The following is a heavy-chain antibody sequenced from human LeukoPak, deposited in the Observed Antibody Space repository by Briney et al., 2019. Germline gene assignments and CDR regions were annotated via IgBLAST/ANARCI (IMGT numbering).Heavy chain of an antibody. Sequence: SETLSLTCAVSGGSISSGGYSWSWIRQPPGKGLEWIGSIYSGSTSYNPSLKSRVTMTVDTSKSQFSLKLSSVTAADTAVYFCARSPHIWFAERGWFDPWGQGTLVTVSS. CDR1: GGSISSGGYS. CDR3: ARSPHIWFAERGWFDP. CDR2: IYSGST. J-gene: IGHJ5*02. V-gene: IGHV4-39*07. D-gene: IGHD3-10*01.